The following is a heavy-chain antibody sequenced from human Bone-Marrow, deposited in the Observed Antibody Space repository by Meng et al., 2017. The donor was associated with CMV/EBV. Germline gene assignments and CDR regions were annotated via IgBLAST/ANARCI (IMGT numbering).Heavy chain of an antibody. CDR1: GFTFSSYG. CDR2: IRYDGSNK. Sequence: GESLKISCAASGFTFSSYGMHWVRQAPGKGLEWVAFIRYDGSNKYYADSVKGRFTISRDNSKNTLYLQMNSLRAEDTAVYYCATRSYSSGWYYFDFWGQGTLVTVSS. D-gene: IGHD6-19*01. V-gene: IGHV3-30*02. CDR3: ATRSYSSGWYYFDF. J-gene: IGHJ4*02.